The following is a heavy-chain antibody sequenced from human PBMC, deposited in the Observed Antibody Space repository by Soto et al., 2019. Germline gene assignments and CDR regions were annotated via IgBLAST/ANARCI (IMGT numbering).Heavy chain of an antibody. CDR3: AKGRVIVPATIMFNCLDP. CDR2: IFHGGSA. Sequence: ALGSAISGDPMTWGDYPCDWFRQPPGKGLEWIGYIFHGGSAYDNPSLRTPVTISVARSRTQFSLKMSSVPAADTAVYYCAKGRVIVPATIMFNCLDPWGQGALVTVSS. CDR1: GDPMTWGDYP. V-gene: IGHV4-30-2*01. D-gene: IGHD2-2*01. J-gene: IGHJ5*02.